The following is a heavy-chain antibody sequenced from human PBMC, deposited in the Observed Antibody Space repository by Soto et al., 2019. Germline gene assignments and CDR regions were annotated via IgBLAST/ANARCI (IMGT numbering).Heavy chain of an antibody. V-gene: IGHV4-59*02. CDR2: ISYSGST. CDR1: GGYVSNYY. CDR3: ARTVSVYGDYPYYFDY. J-gene: IGHJ4*02. Sequence: SETLSLTCTVSGGYVSNYYWSWIRQPPGKGLEWIGYISYSGSTNYNPSLKSRVTISVDTSKTQFSLKLSSVTAADTAVYFCARTVSVYGDYPYYFDYWGQGTLVTVSS. D-gene: IGHD4-17*01.